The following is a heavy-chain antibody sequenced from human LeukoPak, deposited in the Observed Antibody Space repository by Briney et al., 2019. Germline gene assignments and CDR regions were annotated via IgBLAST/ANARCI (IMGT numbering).Heavy chain of an antibody. J-gene: IGHJ6*04. D-gene: IGHD3-22*01. CDR1: GFTINTNY. Sequence: GGSLRLSCAASGFTINTNYMNWVRQAPGRGLEWLSVIHPGGVTKYAESVKGRFTVSRDIAKNTVYLEMNDLRAEDTALYYCAREIGYYFDSDDSRLRGRLDVWGKGTSVTVSS. V-gene: IGHV3-53*01. CDR3: AREIGYYFDSDDSRLRGRLDV. CDR2: IHPGGVT.